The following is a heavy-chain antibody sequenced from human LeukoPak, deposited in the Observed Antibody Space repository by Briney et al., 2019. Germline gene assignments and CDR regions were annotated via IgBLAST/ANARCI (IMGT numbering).Heavy chain of an antibody. CDR1: GYTFTSYG. J-gene: IGHJ4*02. D-gene: IGHD5-24*01. V-gene: IGHV1-18*01. Sequence: ASVKVSCKASGYTFTSYGISWVRQAPGQGLEWMGWISAYNGNTNYAQKLQGRVTMTTDSSTSTAYMELRSLRSDDTAVYYCARDPESNTWLQADYWGQGTLGTVSS. CDR2: ISAYNGNT. CDR3: ARDPESNTWLQADY.